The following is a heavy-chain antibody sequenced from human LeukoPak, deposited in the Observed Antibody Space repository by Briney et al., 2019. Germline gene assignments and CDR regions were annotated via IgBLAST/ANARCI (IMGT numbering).Heavy chain of an antibody. CDR2: IYYSGST. CDR1: GASISSYY. CDR3: ARDHRDRYCSGGSCYNWFDP. D-gene: IGHD2-15*01. Sequence: PSETLSLTCTVSGASISSYYWSWIRQPPGKGLEWIGYIYYSGSTYYNPSLKSRVTISVDTSKNQYSLKLSSVTAADTAVYYCARDHRDRYCSGGSCYNWFDPWGQGTLVTVSS. J-gene: IGHJ5*02. V-gene: IGHV4-59*12.